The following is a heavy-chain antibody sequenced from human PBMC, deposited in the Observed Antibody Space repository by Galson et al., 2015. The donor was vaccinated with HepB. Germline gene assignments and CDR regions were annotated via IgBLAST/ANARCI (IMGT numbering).Heavy chain of an antibody. CDR1: FTVSTNY. D-gene: IGHD3-16*01. J-gene: IGHJ6*02. CDR2: IDSGART. V-gene: IGHV3-53*01. CDR3: AREGAGGGMAV. Sequence: FTVSTNYMNWVRQAPGKGLEWVSLIDSGARTYYAASVKGRFTIFRDNSKNTLYLHMNSLRAEDTAVYYCAREGAGGGMAVWGQGTTVTVSS.